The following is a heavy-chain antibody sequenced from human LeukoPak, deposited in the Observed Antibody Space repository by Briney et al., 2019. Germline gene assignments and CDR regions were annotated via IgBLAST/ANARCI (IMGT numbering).Heavy chain of an antibody. CDR1: GGSISNSNW. CDR3: ARHKFHQYPVDY. J-gene: IGHJ4*02. Sequence: SETPSLTCAVSGGSISNSNWWSWVRQPPGKGLGGIGSIYYSGTTYYNPSLKSRVTISVDTSKNQFSLKLSSVTAADTAVYYCARHKFHQYPVDYWGQGTLVTVSS. CDR2: IYYSGTT. V-gene: IGHV4-39*01. D-gene: IGHD4-11*01.